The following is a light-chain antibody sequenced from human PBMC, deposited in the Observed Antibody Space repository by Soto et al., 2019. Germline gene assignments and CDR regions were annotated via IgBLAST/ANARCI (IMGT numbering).Light chain of an antibody. Sequence: EIVLTQSPVTPSLSPGERGTLSCRASQSVGTSLAWYQQKPGQAPRLLIYGASNRATGIPDRFSGGGSGAEYTLTISSLQSEDFGTYYCQQYESYSPLTFGGGTKVDIK. J-gene: IGKJ4*01. CDR3: QQYESYSPLT. CDR1: QSVGTS. CDR2: GAS. V-gene: IGKV3-15*01.